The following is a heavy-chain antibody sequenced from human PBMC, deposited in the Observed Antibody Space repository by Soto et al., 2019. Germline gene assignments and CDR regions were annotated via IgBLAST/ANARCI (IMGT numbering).Heavy chain of an antibody. CDR1: GLKLDDYM. J-gene: IGHJ4*02. CDR2: ISWDGGSI. V-gene: IGHV3-43*01. D-gene: IGHD2-2*01. Sequence: PGGSMRLSGEASGLKLDDYMMHWVRQAPGKGLEWISLISWDGGSIDYADSIKGRLTVSRDNSKTSLYLHMHSLTSDDTALYFCAKQGNCSSSLGSWDQGTLVTAST. CDR3: AKQGNCSSSLGS.